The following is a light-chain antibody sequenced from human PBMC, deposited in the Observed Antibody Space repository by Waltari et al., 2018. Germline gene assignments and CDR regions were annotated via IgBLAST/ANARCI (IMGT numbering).Light chain of an antibody. V-gene: IGKV4-1*01. Sequence: DIVMTQSPDSLAVSLGARATINCKSSQSVLLSSNNRNYLTWYQQNPGQPPKLLIYWATTRESGVPGRFSGSGSGTDFTLTISSLQAEDVAVYYCQQYYTTPITFGGGTKVEIK. J-gene: IGKJ4*01. CDR2: WAT. CDR1: QSVLLSSNNRNY. CDR3: QQYYTTPIT.